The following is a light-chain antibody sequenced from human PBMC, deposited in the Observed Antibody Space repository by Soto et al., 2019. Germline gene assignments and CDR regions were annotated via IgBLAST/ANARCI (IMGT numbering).Light chain of an antibody. CDR3: SSYAATTTVL. CDR1: SSDIGAFNY. Sequence: QSALAQPASVSGSPGQSITISCTGTSSDIGAFNYVSWYQQHPGDAPKLLIFDVSDRPSGISVRFSASKSGNTASLTISGLQTEDEAHYFCSSYAATTTVLFGGGTKLTVL. CDR2: DVS. V-gene: IGLV2-14*03. J-gene: IGLJ2*01.